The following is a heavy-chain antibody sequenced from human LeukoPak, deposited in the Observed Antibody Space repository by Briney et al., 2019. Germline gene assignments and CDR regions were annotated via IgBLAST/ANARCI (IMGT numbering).Heavy chain of an antibody. Sequence: PSETLSHTCTLSGGSTSTTTYHWGWIRQPPGKGLEWIGSISYSGSTYYSPSLKSRVTISVDTSKTHLSLSLSSVTAAGTVVYYCTRESYINRWYYYWGQGTLVNGSS. CDR2: ISYSGST. J-gene: IGHJ4*02. D-gene: IGHD6-13*01. V-gene: IGHV4-39*02. CDR1: GGSTSTTTYH. CDR3: TRESYINRWYYY.